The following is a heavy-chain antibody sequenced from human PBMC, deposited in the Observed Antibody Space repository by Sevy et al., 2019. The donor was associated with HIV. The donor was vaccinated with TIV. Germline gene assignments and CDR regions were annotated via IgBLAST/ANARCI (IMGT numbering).Heavy chain of an antibody. CDR1: GFTFSDYW. J-gene: IGHJ5*02. D-gene: IGHD6-25*01. Sequence: GGSLRLSCAASGFTFSDYWMHWVRQAPGKGLVWVSHISDDGGNTNYADSVKGRFTISRDNAKNTLYLQMNNLRVEDTALHYRHAASQGSWGQGTLVTVSS. CDR2: ISDDGGNT. V-gene: IGHV3-74*01. CDR3: HAASQGS.